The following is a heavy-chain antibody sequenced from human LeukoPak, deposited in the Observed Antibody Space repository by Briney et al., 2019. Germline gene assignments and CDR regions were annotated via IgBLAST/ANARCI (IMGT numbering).Heavy chain of an antibody. V-gene: IGHV3-15*07. CDR1: GLTFTDAW. CDR2: IKSKTDGGTT. Sequence: PGGSLRLSCVVSGLTFTDAWMNWVRQAPGKGLEWVGRIKSKTDGGTTDYAAPVKGRFTISRDDSKNTLYLQMNSLKTEDTAVYYCTTRIAVENNDAFDIWGQGTMVTASS. J-gene: IGHJ3*02. D-gene: IGHD6-19*01. CDR3: TTRIAVENNDAFDI.